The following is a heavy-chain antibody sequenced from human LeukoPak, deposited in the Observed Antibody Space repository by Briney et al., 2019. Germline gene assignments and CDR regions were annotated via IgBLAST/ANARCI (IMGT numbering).Heavy chain of an antibody. CDR2: IYSGGIT. CDR3: ARSLWFESHGAFDI. CDR1: GFTVSSNY. V-gene: IGHV3-53*01. D-gene: IGHD3-10*01. Sequence: PGTSLRLSCAASGFTVSSNYMTWVRQAPGKGLECVPVIYSGGITYYADSVKGRFTISRDNSKNTPYLQMNSLRAEDTAVYYCARSLWFESHGAFDIWGQGTMVTVSS. J-gene: IGHJ3*02.